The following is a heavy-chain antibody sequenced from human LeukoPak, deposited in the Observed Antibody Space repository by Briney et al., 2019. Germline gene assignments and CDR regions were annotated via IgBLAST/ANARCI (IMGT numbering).Heavy chain of an antibody. CDR1: GYIFTNYA. CDR2: FNPGNGDT. V-gene: IGHV1-3*01. J-gene: IGHJ6*02. CDR3: SRDRWHCPVNCDSVYYYSLDV. D-gene: IGHD1-20*01. Sequence: ASVKVSCKASGYIFTNYAVQWVRQAPGQRLEWLGRFNPGNGDTRYSQKFQGRVTITSDTSATTAYMELNSLTAEDTAVYYCSRDRWHCPVNCDSVYYYSLDVWGQGTTVTVSS.